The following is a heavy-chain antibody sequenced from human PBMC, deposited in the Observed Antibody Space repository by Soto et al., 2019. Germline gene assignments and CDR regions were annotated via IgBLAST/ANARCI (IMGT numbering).Heavy chain of an antibody. J-gene: IGHJ4*02. CDR1: GFTFSDYY. CDR3: ARTVGYQVATIGAFDY. CDR2: ISSGASTR. Sequence: QVQLVESGGGLVKPGGSLRLSCAASGFTFSDYYMSWIRQAPGKGLEWVSYISSGASTRHYADSVKGRFTISRDNAKNSLYRQMNSLRVEDTAVYYCARTVGYQVATIGAFDYWGQGTLVTVSS. V-gene: IGHV3-11*01. D-gene: IGHD5-12*01.